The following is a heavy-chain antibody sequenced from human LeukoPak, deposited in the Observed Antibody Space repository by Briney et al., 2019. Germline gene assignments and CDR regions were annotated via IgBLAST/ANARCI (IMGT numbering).Heavy chain of an antibody. V-gene: IGHV4-34*01. CDR2: INHSGST. J-gene: IGHJ4*02. CDR3: ARVDCSSTSCPLGYFGY. CDR1: GVSFSGYY. Sequence: PSETLSLTCAVYGVSFSGYYWSWIRQPPGKGLEWIGGINHSGSTNYNPSLKSRVTISVDTSKNQFSLKLSSVTAADTAVYYCARVDCSSTSCPLGYFGYWGQGTLVTVSS. D-gene: IGHD2-2*01.